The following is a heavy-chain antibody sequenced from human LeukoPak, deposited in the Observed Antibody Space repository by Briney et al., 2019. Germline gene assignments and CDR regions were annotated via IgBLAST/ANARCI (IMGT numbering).Heavy chain of an antibody. J-gene: IGHJ4*02. Sequence: PGGSLRLSCAASGFTFTSNTMTWVRKAPGKGLKWVSAFSESGVSTYYADSVKGRFTASRDNSDNTLYLQMNSLRAGDTAVYYCAKGIRRYPEPSSWSCFDYWGQGTLVTVSS. CDR1: GFTFTSNT. V-gene: IGHV3-23*01. CDR2: FSESGVST. CDR3: AKGIRRYPEPSSWSCFDY. D-gene: IGHD6-13*01.